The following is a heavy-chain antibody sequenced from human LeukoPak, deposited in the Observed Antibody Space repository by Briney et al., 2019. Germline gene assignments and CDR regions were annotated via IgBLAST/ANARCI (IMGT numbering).Heavy chain of an antibody. D-gene: IGHD6-19*01. Sequence: PGGSLRLSCAASGFTFSSYAMHWVRQASGKGLEWVAVISYDGSNKYYADSVKGRFTISRDNSKNTLYLQMNSLRAEDTAVYYCARAGGYSSGWYFLYAINWFDPWGQGTLVTVSS. CDR3: ARAGGYSSGWYFLYAINWFDP. J-gene: IGHJ5*02. V-gene: IGHV3-30-3*01. CDR1: GFTFSSYA. CDR2: ISYDGSNK.